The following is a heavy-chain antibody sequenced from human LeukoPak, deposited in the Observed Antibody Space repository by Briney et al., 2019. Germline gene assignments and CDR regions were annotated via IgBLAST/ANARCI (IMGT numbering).Heavy chain of an antibody. V-gene: IGHV3-30*04. D-gene: IGHD2-21*01. J-gene: IGHJ4*02. CDR3: ARIRTAYCGTTKCREFDH. CDR2: ILYDGSIK. Sequence: PGGSLRLSCAASGFTFSTYTMHWVHQAPGKGLEWVAVILYDGSIKQYAESVKGRFTISRDNSKNTLDLQMNSLGVEDTAVYHCARIRTAYCGTTKCREFDHWGPGTLVAVSS. CDR1: GFTFSTYT.